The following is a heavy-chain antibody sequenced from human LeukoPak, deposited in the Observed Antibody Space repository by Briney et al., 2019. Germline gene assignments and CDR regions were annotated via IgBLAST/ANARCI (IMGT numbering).Heavy chain of an antibody. CDR1: GFTFSSYW. Sequence: QPGGSLRLSCAASGFTFSSYWMSWVRQAPGKGLEWVAFIRYDGSNKYYADSVKGRFTISRDNSKNTLYLQMNRLRAEDTAVYYCAKDDSSRDYGSGPFDYWGQGTLVTVSS. V-gene: IGHV3-30*02. CDR2: IRYDGSNK. J-gene: IGHJ4*02. D-gene: IGHD3-10*01. CDR3: AKDDSSRDYGSGPFDY.